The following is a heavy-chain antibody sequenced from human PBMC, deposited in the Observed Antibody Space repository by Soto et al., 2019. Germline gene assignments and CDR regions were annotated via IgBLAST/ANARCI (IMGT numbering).Heavy chain of an antibody. Sequence: QVQLVQSGAEVKKPGASVKVSCKASGYTFTSYGISWVRQAPGQGLEWMGWISAYNGNTNYAQKLQGRVTMSTDKXXXXXXXXXXXXXXXXXXVYYCARCNWDFDYWGQGTLVTV. CDR3: ARCNWDFDY. CDR1: GYTFTSYG. D-gene: IGHD3-10*01. CDR2: ISAYNGNT. J-gene: IGHJ4*02. V-gene: IGHV1-18*01.